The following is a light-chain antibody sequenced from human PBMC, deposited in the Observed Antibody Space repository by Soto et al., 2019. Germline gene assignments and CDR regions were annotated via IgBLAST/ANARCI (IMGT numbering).Light chain of an antibody. V-gene: IGKV2-24*01. J-gene: IGKJ1*01. CDR1: QSLVHTDGDTY. Sequence: DIVMTQSPLSSPVTLGQPASISCRSSQSLVHTDGDTYLSWLQQRPGQPPRLLIYKISNRLSGVPDRFSGSGAGTYFTLKISRVEAEDVGVYYCMQATQLPRTFGQGTKVEIK. CDR2: KIS. CDR3: MQATQLPRT.